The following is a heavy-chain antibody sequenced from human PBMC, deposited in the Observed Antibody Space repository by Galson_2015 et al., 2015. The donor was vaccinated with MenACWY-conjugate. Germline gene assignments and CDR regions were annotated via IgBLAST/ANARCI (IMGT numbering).Heavy chain of an antibody. CDR3: AKRRVVIYFEGGGAFDI. J-gene: IGHJ3*02. Sequence: SLRLSCAASGFTFSSYAMSWVRQAPGKGLEWVSAISGSGGSTYYADSVKGRFTISRDNSKNTLYLQMNSLRAEDTAVYYCAKRRVVIYFEGGGAFDIWGQGTMVTVSS. CDR2: ISGSGGST. V-gene: IGHV3-23*01. CDR1: GFTFSSYA. D-gene: IGHD3-3*01.